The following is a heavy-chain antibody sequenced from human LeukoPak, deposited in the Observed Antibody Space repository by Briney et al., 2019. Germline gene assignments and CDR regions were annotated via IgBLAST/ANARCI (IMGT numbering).Heavy chain of an antibody. Sequence: PGGSLRLSCAASGFTFARYAMSWVRQAPGKGLERVSVISSSGGTTYYADSVKGRFTISRDNSKNTVFLQMNSLRAEDTAVYYCAKDQLVIDHYFDNWGQGTLVTVSS. CDR1: GFTFARYA. J-gene: IGHJ4*02. CDR3: AKDQLVIDHYFDN. CDR2: ISSSGGTT. V-gene: IGHV3-23*01. D-gene: IGHD2-21*01.